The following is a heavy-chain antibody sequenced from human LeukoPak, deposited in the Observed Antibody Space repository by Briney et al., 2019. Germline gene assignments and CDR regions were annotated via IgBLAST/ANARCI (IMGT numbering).Heavy chain of an antibody. J-gene: IGHJ5*01. Sequence: GNSLRLSCSASGFSFSKYGMNWVRQAPGEGLEWVSSISPTSGHIYYADSVKGRFTISRDNAQSSLYLQMSSLRAEDTAVYYCARGSHGNYDSWGQGTLVTVSS. CDR2: ISPTSGHI. D-gene: IGHD4-17*01. CDR3: ARGSHGNYDS. CDR1: GFSFSKYG. V-gene: IGHV3-21*01.